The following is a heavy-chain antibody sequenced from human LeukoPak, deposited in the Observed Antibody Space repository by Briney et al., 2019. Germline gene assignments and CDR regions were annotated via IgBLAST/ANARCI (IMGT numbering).Heavy chain of an antibody. CDR2: MNPDSGNT. D-gene: IGHD4-23*01. V-gene: IGHV1-8*03. CDR1: AYSSSTYD. CDR3: ARRLGLRWDLQAFDI. Sequence: ASVKVSCKASAYSSSTYDINWVRQATGQGLEWMGWMNPDSGNTGYAQKFQGRVTITRNTSISTAYMELSSLKSDDTAVYYCARRLGLRWDLQAFDIWGQGTMVTVSS. J-gene: IGHJ3*02.